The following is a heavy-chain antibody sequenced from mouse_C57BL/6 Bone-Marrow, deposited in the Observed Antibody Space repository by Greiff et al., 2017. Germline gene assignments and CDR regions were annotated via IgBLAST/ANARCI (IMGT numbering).Heavy chain of an antibody. CDR3: ARGGNYGGYYCDY. D-gene: IGHD2-1*01. J-gene: IGHJ2*01. CDR2: FHPYNDDT. Sequence: VKLVESGAELVKPGASVKMSCKASGYTFTTYPIEWMKQNHGKSLEWIGNFHPYNDDTKYNEKFKGKATLTVEKSSSTVYLELSRLTSDDSAVYYCARGGNYGGYYCDYGGQGTTLTVSS. V-gene: IGHV1-47*01. CDR1: GYTFTTYP.